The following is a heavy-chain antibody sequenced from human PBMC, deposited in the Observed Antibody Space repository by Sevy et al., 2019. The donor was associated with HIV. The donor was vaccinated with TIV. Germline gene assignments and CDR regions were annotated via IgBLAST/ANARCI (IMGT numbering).Heavy chain of an antibody. D-gene: IGHD6-19*01. CDR1: EFNFSGST. V-gene: IGHV3-73*01. J-gene: IGHJ4*02. CDR2: IRRKVNIYAT. CDR3: SSQRSIAVAGDYFDY. Sequence: GGSLRLSCAASEFNFSGSTMYWVRQASGKGLEWVGRIRRKVNIYATAYAASVKGRFTISRDDSKNTAYLQMNGLKTEDTAMYYCSSQRSIAVAGDYFDYWGQGTLVTVSS.